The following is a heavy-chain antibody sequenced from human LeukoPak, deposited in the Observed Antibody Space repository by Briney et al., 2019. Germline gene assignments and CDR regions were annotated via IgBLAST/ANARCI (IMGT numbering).Heavy chain of an antibody. CDR1: VYTFTSYG. V-gene: IGHV1-18*01. Sequence: SVKVSCKASVYTFTSYGISGVRQAPGQGVEWMGWISAYNGNTNYAQKLQGGVTMTTDTSTSTAYMEPRSLRSDDTAGYSCSRVQGYDSSGYWNAFDIWGQGTMVTVSS. CDR2: ISAYNGNT. CDR3: SRVQGYDSSGYWNAFDI. J-gene: IGHJ3*02. D-gene: IGHD3-22*01.